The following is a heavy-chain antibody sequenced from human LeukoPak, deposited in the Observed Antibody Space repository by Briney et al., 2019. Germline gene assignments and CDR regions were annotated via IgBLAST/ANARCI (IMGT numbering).Heavy chain of an antibody. CDR1: AYSFTTFW. CDR2: ITPSDSYT. D-gene: IGHD1-14*01. Sequence: GESLKISCKASAYSFTTFWISWVRQMPGKGLEWMGRITPSDSYTNYSPSFRGHVTISADKSITTAYLQWSSLRASDTAMYYCATSSGNNLFDYWGQGTLVTVSS. V-gene: IGHV5-10-1*01. CDR3: ATSSGNNLFDY. J-gene: IGHJ4*02.